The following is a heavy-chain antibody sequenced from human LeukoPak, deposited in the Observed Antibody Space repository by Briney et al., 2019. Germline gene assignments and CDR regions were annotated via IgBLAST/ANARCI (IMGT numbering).Heavy chain of an antibody. CDR1: GFTFSSYE. CDR3: ARDRARDTAMTEFDY. D-gene: IGHD5-18*01. J-gene: IGHJ4*02. CDR2: ISSSGSTL. Sequence: LPGGSLRLSCAASGFTFSSYEMNWVRQAPGKGLEWVSYISSSGSTLYYADSVKGRFTISRDNAKNSLYLQMNSLRAEDTAVYYCARDRARDTAMTEFDYWGQGTLVTVSS. V-gene: IGHV3-48*03.